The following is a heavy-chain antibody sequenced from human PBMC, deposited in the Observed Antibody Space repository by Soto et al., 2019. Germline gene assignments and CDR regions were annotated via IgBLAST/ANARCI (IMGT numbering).Heavy chain of an antibody. CDR2: ILNDGSNR. CDR3: AMDDEYSVNGMDV. V-gene: IGHV3-33*01. Sequence: QVQLVESGGGVVQPGRSLRLSCAASEFTFSNYGMHWVRQAPGKGLEWVAVILNDGSNRYHADSVKDRFTISRDNSKNTLYLQMNSLRAEDSAVYYCAMDDEYSVNGMDVWGQGTTVTVSS. D-gene: IGHD4-17*01. J-gene: IGHJ6*02. CDR1: EFTFSNYG.